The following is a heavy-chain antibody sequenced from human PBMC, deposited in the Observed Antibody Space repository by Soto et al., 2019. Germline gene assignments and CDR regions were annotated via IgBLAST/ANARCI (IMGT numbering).Heavy chain of an antibody. Sequence: SETLSLTCTVSGGSISSYYWSWIRQPPGKGLEWIGYIYYSGSTNYNPSLKSRVTISVDTSKNQFSLKLSSVTAADTAVYYCARDGGSYYYYYGMDVWGQGTTVTVSS. CDR3: ARDGGSYYYYYGMDV. D-gene: IGHD2-15*01. J-gene: IGHJ6*02. V-gene: IGHV4-59*01. CDR1: GGSISSYY. CDR2: IYYSGST.